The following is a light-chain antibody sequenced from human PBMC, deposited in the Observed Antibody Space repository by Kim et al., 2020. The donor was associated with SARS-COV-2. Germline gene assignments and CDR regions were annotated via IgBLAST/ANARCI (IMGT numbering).Light chain of an antibody. Sequence: SVGDRVTITCRAIQDFGSYLAWFQQKPGTAPKLLIYTTAALQSGVPLRFSGSGSGAESTLTISSLQPEDCATYYCQQVNSYTRFTFGQGTRLEIK. CDR1: QDFGSY. V-gene: IGKV1-9*01. CDR3: QQVNSYTRFT. J-gene: IGKJ5*01. CDR2: TTA.